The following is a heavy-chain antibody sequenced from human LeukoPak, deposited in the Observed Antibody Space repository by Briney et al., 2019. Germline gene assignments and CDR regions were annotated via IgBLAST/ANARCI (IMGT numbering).Heavy chain of an antibody. CDR2: INPNSGGT. J-gene: IGHJ5*02. D-gene: IGHD3-22*01. Sequence: GASVKVSCKASGYTFTGYYMHWVRQAPGQGLEWMGWINPNSGGTNYAQKFQGRVTMTRDTSISTAYMELSRLRSDDTAVYYCARDFKYYYDSSGYCLSFDPWGQGTLVTVSS. CDR3: ARDFKYYYDSSGYCLSFDP. CDR1: GYTFTGYY. V-gene: IGHV1-2*02.